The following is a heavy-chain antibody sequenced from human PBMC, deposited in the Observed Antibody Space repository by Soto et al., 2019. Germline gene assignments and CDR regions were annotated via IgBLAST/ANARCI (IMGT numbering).Heavy chain of an antibody. Sequence: GASLKVSCKASGYTFTGYYMHWVRQAPGQGLEWMGWINPNSGGTNYAQKFQGWVTMTRDTSISTAYMELSRLRSDDTAVYYCARGRRFLEWLLGVYYYYYGMDVWRQGTTVTVSS. CDR3: ARGRRFLEWLLGVYYYYYGMDV. J-gene: IGHJ6*02. CDR2: INPNSGGT. CDR1: GYTFTGYY. V-gene: IGHV1-2*04. D-gene: IGHD3-3*01.